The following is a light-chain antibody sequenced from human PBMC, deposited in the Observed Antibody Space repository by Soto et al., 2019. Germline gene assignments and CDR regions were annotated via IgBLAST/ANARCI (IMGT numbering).Light chain of an antibody. Sequence: EIVLTQSPGTLSSSPGERATLSCRASQSVSSSYLAWYQQKPGQAPRLLIYGASSRATGIPDRFSGSGSGTDFTLTISRLEPEDFAVYYCQQYGSSRVTFGQGTKVEIK. CDR3: QQYGSSRVT. CDR1: QSVSSSY. CDR2: GAS. J-gene: IGKJ1*01. V-gene: IGKV3-20*01.